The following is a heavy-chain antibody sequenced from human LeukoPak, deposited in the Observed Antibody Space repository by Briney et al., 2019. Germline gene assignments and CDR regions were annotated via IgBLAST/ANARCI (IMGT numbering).Heavy chain of an antibody. CDR2: IRTKGYGGTT. V-gene: IGHV3-49*04. Sequence: GGSLRLSCTASGFTSGDYAMSWVRQAPGKGLERVGFIRTKGYGGTTDYAACVKGRLTISRDDSKSIVYLKMNSLKTEDTAVYYCTRTGKFGELLAFDYWGQGTLVTVSS. CDR3: TRTGKFGELLAFDY. J-gene: IGHJ4*02. CDR1: GFTSGDYA. D-gene: IGHD3-10*01.